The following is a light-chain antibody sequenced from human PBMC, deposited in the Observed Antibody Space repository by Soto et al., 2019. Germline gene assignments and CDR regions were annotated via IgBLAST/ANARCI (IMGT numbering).Light chain of an antibody. J-gene: IGKJ3*01. CDR1: QSISTY. CDR3: HQSYSPRRT. Sequence: DIQMGPSPSSVSASVGEGMTITCRASQSISTYLSWYRQNPANAPNLLIYGASTSQSGVPSRFSGSGSGTAFTLTISSLQPEDLATYSSHQSYSPRRTLGPVTEVESK. CDR2: GAS. V-gene: IGKV1-39*01.